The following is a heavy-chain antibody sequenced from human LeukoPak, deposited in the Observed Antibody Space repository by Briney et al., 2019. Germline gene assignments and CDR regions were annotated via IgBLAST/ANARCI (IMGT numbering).Heavy chain of an antibody. CDR3: ARLTFPGLRYDDRRIFDI. Sequence: ADSLSLTYALSCGSVNIDECSWIRRPPGEGLECIGLVDHSGPSNYNPPLVSRFTLSDDMSRNQFSLRLSSVTAADTAIYYCARLTFPGLRYDDRRIFDIWGQGSVVTVSS. CDR1: CGSVNIDE. D-gene: IGHD3-3*01. CDR2: VDHSGPS. V-gene: IGHV4-59*08. J-gene: IGHJ3*02.